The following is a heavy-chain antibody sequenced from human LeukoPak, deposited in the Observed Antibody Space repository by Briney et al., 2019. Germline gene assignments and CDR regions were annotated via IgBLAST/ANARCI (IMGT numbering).Heavy chain of an antibody. J-gene: IGHJ4*02. V-gene: IGHV1-2*02. CDR3: ARASATRYSSSWCFDY. D-gene: IGHD6-13*01. CDR1: DYIFTNYY. CDR2: INPNSGGT. Sequence: GASVKVSCKASDYIFTNYYMHWVRQAPGQGLEWMGWINPNSGGTNYAQKFQGRVTMTRDTSISTAYMELSRLRSDDTAVYYCARASATRYSSSWCFDYWGQGTLVTVSS.